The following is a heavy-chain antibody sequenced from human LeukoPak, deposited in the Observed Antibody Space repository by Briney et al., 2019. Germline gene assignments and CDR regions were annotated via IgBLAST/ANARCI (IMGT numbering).Heavy chain of an antibody. V-gene: IGHV3-30-3*01. CDR1: GFTFSSYA. CDR2: ISYDGSNK. Sequence: GGSLRLSCAASGFTFSSYAMHWVRQAPGKGLGWVAVISYDGSNKYYADSVKGRFTISRDNSKNTLYLQMNSLRAEDTAVYYCAREGIVAAHEYYYYGMDVWGQGTTLTVSS. D-gene: IGHD6-13*01. J-gene: IGHJ6*02. CDR3: AREGIVAAHEYYYYGMDV.